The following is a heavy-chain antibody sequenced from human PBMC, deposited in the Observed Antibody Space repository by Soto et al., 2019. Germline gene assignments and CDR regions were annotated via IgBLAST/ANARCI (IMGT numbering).Heavy chain of an antibody. J-gene: IGHJ4*02. CDR3: ARASSIAAAPDY. D-gene: IGHD6-13*01. Sequence: GGSLRLSCAASGFSLSGYWMNWVRQVPGKGLLWVSRISGSRSDTTYADSVKGRFTISRDNAKNSLYLQMNSLRAEDTAVYYCARASSIAAAPDYWGQGTLVTSPQ. V-gene: IGHV3-74*01. CDR1: GFSLSGYW. CDR2: ISGSRSDT.